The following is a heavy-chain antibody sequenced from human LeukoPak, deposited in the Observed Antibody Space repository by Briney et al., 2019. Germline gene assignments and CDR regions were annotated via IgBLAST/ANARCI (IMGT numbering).Heavy chain of an antibody. Sequence: VKVSCKASGYTFTGYYMHWVRQAPGQGLEWMGGIIPIFGTANYAQKFQGRVTITADESTSTAYMELSSLRSEDTAVYYCARGGGRYSYPDYWGQGTLVTVSS. CDR2: IIPIFGTA. V-gene: IGHV1-69*01. CDR3: ARGGGRYSYPDY. CDR1: GYTFTGYY. J-gene: IGHJ4*02. D-gene: IGHD5-18*01.